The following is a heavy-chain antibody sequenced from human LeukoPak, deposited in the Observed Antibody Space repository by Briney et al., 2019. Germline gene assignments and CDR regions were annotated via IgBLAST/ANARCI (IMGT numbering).Heavy chain of an antibody. D-gene: IGHD3-9*01. V-gene: IGHV3-48*01. CDR2: ISSSSSTI. CDR1: GFTFSSYS. CDR3: ARDPDVLRYFDWLSGFDY. Sequence: GGSLRLSCVASGFTFSSYSMNWVRQAPGKGLEWVSYISSSSSTIYYADSVKGRFTISRDNAKNSLYLQMNSLRAEDTAVYYCARDPDVLRYFDWLSGFDYWGQGTLVTVSS. J-gene: IGHJ4*02.